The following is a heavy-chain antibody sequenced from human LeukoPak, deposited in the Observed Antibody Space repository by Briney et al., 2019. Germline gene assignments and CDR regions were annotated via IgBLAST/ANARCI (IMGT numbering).Heavy chain of an antibody. V-gene: IGHV3-23*01. CDR1: GFTFSSYG. D-gene: IGHD2-15*01. CDR2: ISGSGGST. Sequence: GGSLRLSCAASGFTFSSYGMSWVRQAPGKGLEWVSAISGSGGSTYYADSVKGRFTISRDNSKNTLYLQMNSLRAADTAVYYCARGPTHCSGGNCYSGIDPYFDYWGQGTLVTVSS. CDR3: ARGPTHCSGGNCYSGIDPYFDY. J-gene: IGHJ4*02.